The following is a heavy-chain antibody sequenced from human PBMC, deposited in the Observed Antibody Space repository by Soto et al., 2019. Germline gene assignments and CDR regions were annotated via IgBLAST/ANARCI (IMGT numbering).Heavy chain of an antibody. CDR2: ISGSGGST. J-gene: IGHJ3*02. D-gene: IGHD3-10*01. CDR1: GFTFSSYA. V-gene: IGHV3-23*01. CDR3: AKRIWFGAKGPMDAFDI. Sequence: GGSLRLSCAASGFTFSSYAMSWVRQAPGKGLEWVSAISGSGGSTYYADSVKGRFTISRDNSKNTLYLQMNCLRAEDTAVYYCAKRIWFGAKGPMDAFDIWGQGTMVTVSS.